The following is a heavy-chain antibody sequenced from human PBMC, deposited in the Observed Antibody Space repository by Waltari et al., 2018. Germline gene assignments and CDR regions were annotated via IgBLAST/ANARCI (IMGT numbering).Heavy chain of an antibody. V-gene: IGHV1-24*01. J-gene: IGHJ5*02. CDR1: GYSLTESA. CDR2: FDPEEGEA. CDR3: TRDRVGYCSGGTCYSRWFDP. D-gene: IGHD2-15*01. Sequence: QVQLVQSGAEVKKPGASVKVSCRVSGYSLTESALHWVRQAPGKGLEWLGAFDPEEGEAVYAQEFQGRVTMTEDTSKDTAYMELSSLTYEDTAVYYCTRDRVGYCSGGTCYSRWFDPWGQGTLVTVSS.